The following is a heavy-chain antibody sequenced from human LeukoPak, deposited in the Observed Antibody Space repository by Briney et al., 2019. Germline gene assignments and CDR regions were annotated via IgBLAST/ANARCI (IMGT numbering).Heavy chain of an antibody. Sequence: GGSLRLSCTASGITFGDYGVSWFRQAPGKGLEWIGFIRSKTYGGTTEDAASVRGRFTLSRDDSKNIVYLEMNILRAEDTAVYYCSTDYWRPGFDYWGQGTLVTVSS. D-gene: IGHD1-1*01. CDR1: GITFGDYG. CDR2: IRSKTYGGTT. CDR3: STDYWRPGFDY. V-gene: IGHV3-49*03. J-gene: IGHJ4*02.